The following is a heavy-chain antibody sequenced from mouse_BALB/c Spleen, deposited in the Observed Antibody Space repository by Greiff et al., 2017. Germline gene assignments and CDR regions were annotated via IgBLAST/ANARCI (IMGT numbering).Heavy chain of an antibody. V-gene: IGHV1S132*01. D-gene: IGHD2-4*01. J-gene: IGHJ4*01. Sequence: VQLVESGAELVKPGASVKLSCKTSGYTFTSYWIQWVKQRPGQGLGWIGEIFPGTGTTYYNEKFKGKATLTIDTSSSTAYMQLSSLTSEDSAVYFCARGDYDYAMDYWGQGTSVTVSS. CDR2: IFPGTGTT. CDR1: GYTFTSYW. CDR3: ARGDYDYAMDY.